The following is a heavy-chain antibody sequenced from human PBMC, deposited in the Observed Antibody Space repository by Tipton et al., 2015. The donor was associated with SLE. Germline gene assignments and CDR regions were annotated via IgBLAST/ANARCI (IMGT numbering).Heavy chain of an antibody. V-gene: IGHV4-59*08. CDR1: GGSMSSSY. CDR2: IHYSGTV. J-gene: IGHJ4*02. D-gene: IGHD4-17*01. Sequence: GLVKPSETLSLTCTVSGGSMSSSYWNWIRQSPGKGLEWIGYIHYSGTVNYSPFLKSRVTISVDTSKNQFSLNLTSVTVADTAVYYCARHAGDYAYFDSWGQGILVTVSS. CDR3: ARHAGDYAYFDS.